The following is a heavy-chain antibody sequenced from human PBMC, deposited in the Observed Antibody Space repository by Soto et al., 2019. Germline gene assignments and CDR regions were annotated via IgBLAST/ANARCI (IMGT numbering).Heavy chain of an antibody. Sequence: GGSLRLSCAASGFTFSSYGMHWVRQAPGKGLEWVAVISYDGSNKYYADSVKGRFTISRDNSKNTLYLQMNSLRAEGTAVYYCAKAGPYYGSGSYYDYYYYGMDVWGQGTTVTVSS. V-gene: IGHV3-30*18. D-gene: IGHD3-10*01. CDR3: AKAGPYYGSGSYYDYYYYGMDV. CDR2: ISYDGSNK. CDR1: GFTFSSYG. J-gene: IGHJ6*02.